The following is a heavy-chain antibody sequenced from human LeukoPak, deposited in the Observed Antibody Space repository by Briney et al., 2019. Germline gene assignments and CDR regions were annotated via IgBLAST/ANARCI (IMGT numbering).Heavy chain of an antibody. CDR1: GFPFSSYS. CDR3: AKAPLGRCTGVICYSFDY. D-gene: IGHD2-15*01. Sequence: PGGSLRLPCAGSGFPFSSYSMNWVRQAPGKGLEWLSSISSSSSYIYYADSVKGRFTISRDNAKNSLYLQMNSLRAEDAAVYYCAKAPLGRCTGVICYSFDYWGQGTLVTVSS. J-gene: IGHJ4*02. V-gene: IGHV3-21*04. CDR2: ISSSSSYI.